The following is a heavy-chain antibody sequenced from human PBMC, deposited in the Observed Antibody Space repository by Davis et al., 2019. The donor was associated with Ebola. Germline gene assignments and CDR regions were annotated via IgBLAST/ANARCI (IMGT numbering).Heavy chain of an antibody. D-gene: IGHD6-13*01. CDR1: GGSFSGYY. CDR3: ARGRSSAAGLFDY. CDR2: VYYSGST. Sequence: PSETLSLTCAVSGGSFSGYYWTWIRQHPGKGLEWIGYVYYSGSTYYNPSLKSRLIISVDRSKNQFSLNLKSATDADTAVYYCARGRSSAAGLFDYWGQGTLVTVSS. J-gene: IGHJ4*02. V-gene: IGHV4-31*11.